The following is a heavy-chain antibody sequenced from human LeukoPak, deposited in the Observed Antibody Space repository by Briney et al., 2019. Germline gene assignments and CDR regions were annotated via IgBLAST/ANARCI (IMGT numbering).Heavy chain of an antibody. V-gene: IGHV1-46*01. CDR1: GYTFTSYY. Sequence: ASVKVSRKASGYTFTSYYTHWVRQAPGQGLEWMGIINPSGGSTSYAQKFQGRVTITRNTSISTAYMELSSLRSEDTAVYYCARGLGGATADYWGQGTLVTVSS. CDR2: INPSGGST. D-gene: IGHD1-26*01. J-gene: IGHJ4*02. CDR3: ARGLGGATADY.